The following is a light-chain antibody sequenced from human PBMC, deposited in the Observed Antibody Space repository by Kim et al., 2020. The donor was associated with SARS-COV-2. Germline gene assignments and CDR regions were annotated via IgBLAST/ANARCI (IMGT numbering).Light chain of an antibody. CDR1: RGDFGSYKC. Sequence: QFVLTQPPSASGSPGQSVAISCSGTRGDFGSYKCYSWYQQHPGKSPKLIFNELTKRSSGVPDRSSGTMSDNTASLTAAGHQAEDEADYYCASHRGNDCVFGTGTKVTVL. J-gene: IGLJ1*01. CDR2: ELT. V-gene: IGLV2-8*01. CDR3: ASHRGNDCV.